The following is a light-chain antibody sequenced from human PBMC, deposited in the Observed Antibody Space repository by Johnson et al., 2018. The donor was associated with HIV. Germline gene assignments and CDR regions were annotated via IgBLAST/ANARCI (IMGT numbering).Light chain of an antibody. CDR2: DNN. CDR3: GTWDSSLGSYV. J-gene: IGLJ1*01. CDR1: SSNIGNNY. V-gene: IGLV1-51*01. Sequence: QSVLTQPPSVSAAPGQKVTISCSGSSSNIGNNYVSWYQQLPGTAPKLLIYDNNKRPSGIPDRFSGSKSGTSATLGITGRPTGDEADYYCGTWDSSLGSYVFGTGTKVTVL.